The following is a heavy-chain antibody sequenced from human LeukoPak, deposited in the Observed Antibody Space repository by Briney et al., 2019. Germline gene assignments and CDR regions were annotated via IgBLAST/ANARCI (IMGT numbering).Heavy chain of an antibody. V-gene: IGHV4-34*08. D-gene: IGHD2-15*01. Sequence: GSLRLSCAASGFTFSSYAMSWIRQPPGKGLEWIGEINHSGSTNYNPSLKSRVTISVDTSKNQFSLKLSSVTAADTAVYYCATGGSLEYYFDYWGQGTLVTVSS. CDR3: ATGGSLEYYFDY. CDR1: GFTFSSYA. CDR2: INHSGST. J-gene: IGHJ4*02.